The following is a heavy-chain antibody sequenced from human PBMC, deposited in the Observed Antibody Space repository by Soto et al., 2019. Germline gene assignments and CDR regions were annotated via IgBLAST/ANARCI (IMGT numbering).Heavy chain of an antibody. J-gene: IGHJ6*02. CDR3: ARGHYDSSGYYNYYYYGMDV. Sequence: QVQLVQSGAEVQKPGSSVKVSCKASGGTFSSYAISWVRQAPGQGLEWMGGIIPIFGTANYAQKFQGRVTITADKSTSTAYMELSSLRSEDTAVYYCARGHYDSSGYYNYYYYGMDVWGQGTTVTVSS. D-gene: IGHD3-22*01. CDR1: GGTFSSYA. V-gene: IGHV1-69*06. CDR2: IIPIFGTA.